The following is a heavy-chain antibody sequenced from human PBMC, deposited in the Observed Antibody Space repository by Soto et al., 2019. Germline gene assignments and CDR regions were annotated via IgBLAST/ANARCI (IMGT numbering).Heavy chain of an antibody. V-gene: IGHV4-30-4*01. CDR2: IYYIGTT. J-gene: IGHJ5*02. D-gene: IGHD3-10*01. Sequence: QVQLQESGPGLVKPSQTLSLTCTVSGDSMGSGDYYWTWIRQPPGQGLEWIGYIYYIGTTFYNPSLESRVNISIATSKNHFSLRLTSVTAADTAVYDCSRGSTYYGFLTWGQGTLVTVSS. CDR3: SRGSTYYGFLT. CDR1: GDSMGSGDYY.